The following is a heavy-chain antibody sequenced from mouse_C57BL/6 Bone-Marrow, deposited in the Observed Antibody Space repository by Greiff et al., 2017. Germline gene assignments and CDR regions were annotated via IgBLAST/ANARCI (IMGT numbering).Heavy chain of an antibody. CDR1: GYTFTSYW. J-gene: IGHJ3*01. D-gene: IGHD2-12*01. CDR3: ARDDSAWFAY. CDR2: IDPSDSET. V-gene: IGHV1-52*01. Sequence: QVQLQQPGAELVRPGSSVKLSCKASGYTFTSYWMHWVKQRPIQGLEWIGNIDPSDSETHYNQKFKDKATLTVDKSSSTSYMQLSSLTSEDSAVYYCARDDSAWFAYWGQGTLVTVSA.